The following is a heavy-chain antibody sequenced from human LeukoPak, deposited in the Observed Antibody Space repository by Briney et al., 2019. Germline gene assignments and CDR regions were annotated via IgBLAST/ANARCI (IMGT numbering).Heavy chain of an antibody. CDR3: ARDRGYSYGYDDAFDI. J-gene: IGHJ3*02. CDR1: GFTFSSYS. V-gene: IGHV3-21*01. Sequence: PGGSLRLSCAASGFTFSSYSMNWVRQAPGKGLEWVSSISSSSSYIYYADSVKGRFTISRDNAKNSLYLQMDSLRVEDTAVYYCARDRGYSYGYDDAFDIWGQGTMVTVSS. D-gene: IGHD5-18*01. CDR2: ISSSSSYI.